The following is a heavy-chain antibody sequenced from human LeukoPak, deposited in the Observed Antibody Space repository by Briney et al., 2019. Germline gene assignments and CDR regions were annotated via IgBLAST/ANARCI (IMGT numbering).Heavy chain of an antibody. CDR2: IYYSGST. D-gene: IGHD5-24*01. Sequence: SETLSLTCTVSGDSISTSNSYWGWIRQPPGKGLEWIGYIYYSGSTYYNPSLKSRVTISVDTSKNQFSLKLSSVTAADTAVYYCARVRDGYQGSLDYWGQGTLVTVSS. CDR3: ARVRDGYQGSLDY. J-gene: IGHJ4*02. V-gene: IGHV4-39*07. CDR1: GDSISTSNSY.